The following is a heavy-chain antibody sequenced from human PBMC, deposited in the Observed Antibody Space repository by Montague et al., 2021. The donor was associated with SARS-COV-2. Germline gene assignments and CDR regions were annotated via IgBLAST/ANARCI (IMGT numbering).Heavy chain of an antibody. D-gene: IGHD3-10*01. CDR3: ARGARQGYGFRLGSFDS. CDR1: GGSFSGYY. CDR2: INHSGST. Sequence: SETLSLTCAVYGGSFSGYYWNWIRQPPGKGLEWTGEINHSGSTNYNPSLKSRVTMSVDTSKNQFSLKLSSVTAADTDGYYCARGARQGYGFRLGSFDSWGQGTLVTVSS. V-gene: IGHV4-34*01. J-gene: IGHJ4*02.